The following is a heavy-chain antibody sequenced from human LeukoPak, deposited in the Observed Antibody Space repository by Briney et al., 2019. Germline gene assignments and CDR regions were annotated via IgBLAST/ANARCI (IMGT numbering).Heavy chain of an antibody. D-gene: IGHD1-20*01. J-gene: IGHJ4*02. V-gene: IGHV4-34*01. CDR2: INHSGST. Sequence: SETLSLTCGVYGGSFSGYYWSWIRQPPGKGLEWIGEINHSGSTNYNPSLKSRVTISLDKSKNQFSLKLSSVTAADTAVYYCARGQDKWNDRPFDHWGRGTLVTVSS. CDR3: ARGQDKWNDRPFDH. CDR1: GGSFSGYY.